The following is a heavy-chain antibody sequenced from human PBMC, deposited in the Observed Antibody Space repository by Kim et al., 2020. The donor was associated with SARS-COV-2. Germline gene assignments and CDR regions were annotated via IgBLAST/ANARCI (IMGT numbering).Heavy chain of an antibody. CDR3: ARGQTGMDV. CDR2: ISSNGIST. CDR1: GFTFSIYG. V-gene: IGHV3-23*01. J-gene: IGHJ6*02. Sequence: GGSLRLSCAASGFTFSIYGMSWVRQAPGKGLEWVSSISSNGISTYYADSVKGRFTISRDNSKNTLYLQMNSLTAEDTAVYYCARGQTGMDVWGQGTTVTVSS.